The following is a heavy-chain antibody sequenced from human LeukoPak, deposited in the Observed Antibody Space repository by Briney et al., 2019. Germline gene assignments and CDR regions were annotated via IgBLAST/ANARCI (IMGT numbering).Heavy chain of an antibody. Sequence: QPGGSLRLSCAASGFTFSSYWMHWVRQAPGKGLEWVSAIVDNGGSTRYADPVRGRFTISRDNSANMLFLQMSSLRAGDTAIYYCARCGGDTCYLRPPDQWGQGTLVTVSS. CDR2: IVDNGGST. V-gene: IGHV3-23*01. J-gene: IGHJ4*02. D-gene: IGHD2-21*01. CDR1: GFTFSSYW. CDR3: ARCGGDTCYLRPPDQ.